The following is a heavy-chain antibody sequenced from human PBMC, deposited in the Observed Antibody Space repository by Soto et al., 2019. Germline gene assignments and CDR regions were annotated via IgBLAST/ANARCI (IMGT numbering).Heavy chain of an antibody. V-gene: IGHV4-34*01. CDR3: ARGLLYSYGYGYYYYMDV. J-gene: IGHJ6*03. Sequence: SETLSLTFAVYGGSFSGYYWSWIRQPPGKGLEWIGEINHSGGTNYNPSLKSRVTISVDTSKNQFSLKLSSVTAADTAVYYCARGLLYSYGYGYYYYMDVWGKGTTVTVSS. CDR2: INHSGGT. D-gene: IGHD5-18*01. CDR1: GGSFSGYY.